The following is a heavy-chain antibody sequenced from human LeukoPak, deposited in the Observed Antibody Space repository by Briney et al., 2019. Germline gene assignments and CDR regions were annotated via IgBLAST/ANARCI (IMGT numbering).Heavy chain of an antibody. CDR1: GGSISSGDYY. V-gene: IGHV4-30-4*01. CDR2: IYYSGST. J-gene: IGHJ4*02. D-gene: IGHD1-26*01. CDR3: ASAVGAYHRPFDY. Sequence: SQTLSLTCTVSGGSISSGDYYWSWIRQPPGKGLEWIGYIYYSGSTYYNPSLKSRVTISVDTSKNQFSLKLSSVTAADTAVCYCASAVGAYHRPFDYWGQGTLVTVSS.